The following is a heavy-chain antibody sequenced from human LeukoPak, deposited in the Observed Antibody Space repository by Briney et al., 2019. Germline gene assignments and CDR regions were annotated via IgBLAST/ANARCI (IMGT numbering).Heavy chain of an antibody. V-gene: IGHV3-30*04. CDR3: ARDAEDYFDSSASFDS. J-gene: IGHJ4*02. CDR2: IWYDGTNQ. Sequence: GTSLRLSCAGSGFTFSAYAIHWVRQAPGKGLAWVAMIWYDGTNQNYADSAKGRFTISRDNSKNTVYLQMSGLRPADTAVYYCARDAEDYFDSSASFDSWGQGTLVTVSS. CDR1: GFTFSAYA. D-gene: IGHD3-22*01.